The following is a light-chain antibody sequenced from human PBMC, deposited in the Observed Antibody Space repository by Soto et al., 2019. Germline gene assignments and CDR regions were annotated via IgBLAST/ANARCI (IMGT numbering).Light chain of an antibody. CDR1: SSDVGSYNL. CDR3: CSYAGDSTWV. V-gene: IGLV2-23*02. J-gene: IGLJ3*02. Sequence: QSVLTQPGSVSGSPGQSITISCTGTSSDVGSYNLVSWYQHHPGKAPKLMIYEVNKWPSGVSNRFSGSKSGNTASLTISGLQAEDEADYYWCSYAGDSTWVFGGGTQLTVL. CDR2: EVN.